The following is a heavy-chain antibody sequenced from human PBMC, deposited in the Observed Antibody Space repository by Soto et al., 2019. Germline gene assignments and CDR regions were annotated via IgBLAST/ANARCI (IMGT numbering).Heavy chain of an antibody. CDR1: GEALGSGQSY. CDR2: TFVTGAT. D-gene: IGHD3-10*01. V-gene: IGHV4-61*01. CDR3: ARGRSDSAGSSFGRRMDV. J-gene: IGHJ6*02. Sequence: QVRLQESGPGLVKSSETLSLICFVSGEALGSGQSYWNWIRQAPGKGLEWIGQTFVTGATKYSASLKSRVTMSVDTSTSQSSLTRTSVTAADSATYFCARGRSDSAGSSFGRRMDVWGQGTTVTVSS.